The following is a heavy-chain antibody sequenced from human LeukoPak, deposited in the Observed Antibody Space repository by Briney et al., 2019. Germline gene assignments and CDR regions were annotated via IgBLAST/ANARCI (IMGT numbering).Heavy chain of an antibody. Sequence: GGSLRLSCAASGFTFSSYEMNWVRQAPGKGLEWVSYISSSGSTIYYADSVKGRFTISRDNAKNSLYLQMNRLRAEDTAVYYCAREQLLYYYDSSGYNKDDAFDIWGQGTMVTVSS. D-gene: IGHD3-22*01. CDR3: AREQLLYYYDSSGYNKDDAFDI. CDR2: ISSSGSTI. CDR1: GFTFSSYE. V-gene: IGHV3-48*03. J-gene: IGHJ3*02.